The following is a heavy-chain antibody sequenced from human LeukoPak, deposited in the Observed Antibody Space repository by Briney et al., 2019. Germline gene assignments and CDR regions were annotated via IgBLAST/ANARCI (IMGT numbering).Heavy chain of an antibody. CDR3: ARVQYSGSAALDY. V-gene: IGHV1-2*02. CDR1: GYTFTGYY. J-gene: IGHJ4*02. Sequence: GASVKVSCKASGYTFTGYYMHWVRQAPGQGLEWMGGINPNSGATNYAQRFQGRVTMTSDTSISTACMELSRLRSDDTAVYYCARVQYSGSAALDYWGQGTLVTVSS. D-gene: IGHD6-6*01. CDR2: INPNSGAT.